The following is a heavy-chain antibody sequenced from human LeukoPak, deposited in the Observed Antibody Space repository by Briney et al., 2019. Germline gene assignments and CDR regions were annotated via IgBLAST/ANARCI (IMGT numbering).Heavy chain of an antibody. CDR2: ISSSGSYT. CDR1: GFTFSDYY. CDR3: ARDYGTTGATGWMFDN. Sequence: PGGSLRLSCAASGFTFSDYYMSWIRQAPGKGLEWVSYISSSGSYTNYADSVKGRFSISRDNSKNTLYLQMNSLRVEDTAVYYCARDYGTTGATGWMFDNWGQGTLVSVSS. V-gene: IGHV3-11*06. J-gene: IGHJ4*02. D-gene: IGHD1-1*01.